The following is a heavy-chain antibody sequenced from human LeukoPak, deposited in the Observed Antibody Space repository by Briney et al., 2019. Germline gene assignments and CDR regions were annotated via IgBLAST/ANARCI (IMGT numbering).Heavy chain of an antibody. CDR3: ATEYGGEAYYFDY. J-gene: IGHJ4*02. V-gene: IGHV1-24*01. D-gene: IGHD4-23*01. CDR2: FYPEDGET. Sequence: ASVRVSCMVSGYTLTELSMHWGRQAPGKGLEWVGGFYPEDGETIYAQKFQGRVTMTEDTSTDTAYMELSSLRSEDTAVYYCATEYGGEAYYFDYWGRGTLVTVSS. CDR1: GYTLTELS.